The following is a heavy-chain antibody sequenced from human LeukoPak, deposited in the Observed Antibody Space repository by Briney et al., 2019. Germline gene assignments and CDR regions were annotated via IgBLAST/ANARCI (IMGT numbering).Heavy chain of an antibody. CDR1: GFNFYGYW. J-gene: IGHJ4*02. Sequence: QPGGSLRLSCALSGFNFYGYWMQWVRQAPGKGLVWVSRIKGDGGSTSYADSVKGRFTISRDNAKNTLYLQMNSLSAEDTAVYYCARVAPQSTTVTAPEGYIDFWGQGTLVTVSS. CDR3: ARVAPQSTTVTAPEGYIDF. V-gene: IGHV3-74*01. D-gene: IGHD4-17*01. CDR2: IKGDGGST.